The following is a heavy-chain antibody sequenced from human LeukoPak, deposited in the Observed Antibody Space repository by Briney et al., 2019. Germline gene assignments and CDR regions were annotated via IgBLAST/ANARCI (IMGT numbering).Heavy chain of an antibody. J-gene: IGHJ4*02. Sequence: GGSLRLSCAASGFTFSSYGMHWVRQAPGKGLEWVAFIRYDGSNKYYADSVKGRFTISRDNSKNTLYLQMNSLRAEDTAVYYCATPPSGHTTAAGSWGQGTLVTVSS. CDR1: GFTFSSYG. V-gene: IGHV3-30*02. D-gene: IGHD6-13*01. CDR3: ATPPSGHTTAAGS. CDR2: IRYDGSNK.